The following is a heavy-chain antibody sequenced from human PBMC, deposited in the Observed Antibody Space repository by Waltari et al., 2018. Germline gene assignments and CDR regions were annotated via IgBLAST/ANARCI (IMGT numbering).Heavy chain of an antibody. D-gene: IGHD3-10*01. V-gene: IGHV1-3*01. CDR1: GYTFTSYA. CDR2: INAGNGNT. CDR3: ARDPYYYGSGSYYNPHYYYYGMDV. J-gene: IGHJ6*02. Sequence: QVQLVQSGAEVKKPGASVKVSCKASGYTFTSYAMHWVRQAPGQRLEWMGWINAGNGNTKYSQKFQGRVTITRDTSASTAYMELSSLRSEDTAVYYCARDPYYYGSGSYYNPHYYYYGMDVWDQGP.